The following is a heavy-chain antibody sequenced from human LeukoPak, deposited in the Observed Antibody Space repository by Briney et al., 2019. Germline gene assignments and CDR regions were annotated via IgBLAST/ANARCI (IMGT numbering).Heavy chain of an antibody. D-gene: IGHD2-15*01. Sequence: GGSLRLSCAASGFSVGTNYMTWVRQAPGKGLGWVSVIYSGDNTYYADSVKGRFTISRDTPKNTLYLQMNSLRAEDTAVYYCARDTGSGYCSGGRCRGAFDIWGQGTMVTVSS. J-gene: IGHJ3*02. V-gene: IGHV3-53*01. CDR1: GFSVGTNY. CDR3: ARDTGSGYCSGGRCRGAFDI. CDR2: IYSGDNT.